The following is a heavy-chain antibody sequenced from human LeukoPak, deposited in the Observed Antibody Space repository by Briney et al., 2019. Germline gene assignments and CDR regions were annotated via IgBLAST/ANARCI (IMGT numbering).Heavy chain of an antibody. CDR3: AREEDYYDSSGYRNWFDP. CDR2: INPNSGGT. Sequence: ASVKVSCKASGGTFSSYAISWVRQAPGQGLEWMGWINPNSGGTNYAQKFQGRVTVTRDTSISTAYMELSRLRSDDTAVYYCAREEDYYDSSGYRNWFDPWGQGTLVTVSS. CDR1: GGTFSSYA. D-gene: IGHD3-22*01. V-gene: IGHV1-2*02. J-gene: IGHJ5*02.